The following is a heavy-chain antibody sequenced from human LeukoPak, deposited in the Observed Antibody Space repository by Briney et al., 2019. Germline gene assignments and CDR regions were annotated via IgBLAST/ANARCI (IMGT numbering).Heavy chain of an antibody. CDR2: VNHSGST. D-gene: IGHD2-2*01. J-gene: IGHJ3*02. Sequence: SETLSLTCAVYGGSFSGYYWSWIRQPPGKGLEWIGEVNHSGSTNYNPSLKSRVTISVDTSKNQFSLKLSSVTAADTAVYYCAGLRGYCSSTSCGAFDIWGQGTMVTVSS. CDR1: GGSFSGYY. V-gene: IGHV4-34*01. CDR3: AGLRGYCSSTSCGAFDI.